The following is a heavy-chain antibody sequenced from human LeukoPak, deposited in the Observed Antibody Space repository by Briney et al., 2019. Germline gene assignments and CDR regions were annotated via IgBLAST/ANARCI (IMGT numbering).Heavy chain of an antibody. CDR1: GFTFSDYY. V-gene: IGHV3-11*04. D-gene: IGHD1-26*01. CDR3: ARGPRVGDSGSYLEDY. CDR2: ISSRGSTI. Sequence: GGSLRLSCAASGFTFSDYYMSWIRQAPGKGLELVSYISSRGSTIYYADSVKGRFTISRDNAKNSLYLQMNSLRAEDTAVYYCARGPRVGDSGSYLEDYWGQGTLVTVSS. J-gene: IGHJ4*02.